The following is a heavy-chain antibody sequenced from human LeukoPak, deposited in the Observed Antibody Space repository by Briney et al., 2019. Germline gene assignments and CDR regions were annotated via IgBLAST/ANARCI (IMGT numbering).Heavy chain of an antibody. CDR2: IYSGGST. Sequence: GGSLRLSCAASGFTVSSSYMSWVRQAPGKGLEWVSVIYSGGSTYYADSVKGRFTISRDNSKNTLYLQMNSLRAEDTAVYYCARVLDTAGGYFDYWGQGTLVTVSS. CDR3: ARVLDTAGGYFDY. J-gene: IGHJ4*02. D-gene: IGHD5-18*01. CDR1: GFTVSSSY. V-gene: IGHV3-53*01.